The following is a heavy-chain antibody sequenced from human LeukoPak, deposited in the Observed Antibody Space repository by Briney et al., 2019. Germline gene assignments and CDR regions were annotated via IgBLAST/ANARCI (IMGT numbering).Heavy chain of an antibody. D-gene: IGHD6-13*01. CDR2: IYHSGST. V-gene: IGHV4-59*04. J-gene: IGHJ5*02. CDR1: GDSISSYY. Sequence: SETLSLTCTVSGDSISSYYWSWVRQPPGRGLEWVGSIYHSGSTYYNPSLKSRVTISVDTSKNQFSLKLSSVTAADTAVYYCARHSYPPSQYSSSWYGKKRRWFDPWGQGTLVTVSS. CDR3: ARHSYPPSQYSSSWYGKKRRWFDP.